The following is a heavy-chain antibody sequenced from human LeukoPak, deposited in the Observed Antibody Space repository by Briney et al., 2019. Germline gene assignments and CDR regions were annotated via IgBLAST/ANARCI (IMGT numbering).Heavy chain of an antibody. CDR3: ARNLIAREGQWLVSFDY. D-gene: IGHD6-19*01. Sequence: GGSLRLSCAASGFTVSGNYMSWVRQAPGKGLEWVSVIYSGGSTYYADSVKGRFTISRDNSKNTLYLQMNSLRAEDTAVYYCARNLIAREGQWLVSFDYWGQGTLVIVSS. J-gene: IGHJ4*02. V-gene: IGHV3-66*01. CDR1: GFTVSGNY. CDR2: IYSGGST.